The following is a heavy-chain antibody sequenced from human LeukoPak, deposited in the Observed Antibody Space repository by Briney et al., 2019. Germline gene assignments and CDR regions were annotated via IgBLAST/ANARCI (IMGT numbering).Heavy chain of an antibody. J-gene: IGHJ4*02. CDR3: ARAGYSSGWYGY. CDR2: IIPIFGTA. Sequence: ASVKVSCKASGYTFTSYGISWVRQAPGQGLEWMGRIIPIFGTANYAQKFQGRVTITADKSTSTAYMELSSLRSEDTAVYYCARAGYSSGWYGYWGQGTLVTVSS. CDR1: GYTFTSYG. V-gene: IGHV1-69*06. D-gene: IGHD6-19*01.